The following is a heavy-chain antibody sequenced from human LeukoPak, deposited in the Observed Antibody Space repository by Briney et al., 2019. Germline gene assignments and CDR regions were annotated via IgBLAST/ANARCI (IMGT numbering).Heavy chain of an antibody. D-gene: IGHD6-13*01. CDR3: ARAIAAAGLRFHP. CDR1: GGSISSSSYY. V-gene: IGHV4-39*01. J-gene: IGHJ5*02. Sequence: SETLSLTCTVSGGSISSSSYYWGWIRQPPGKGLEWIGSIYYSGSTYYNPSLKSRVTISVDTSKNQFSLKLSSVTAADTAVYYCARAIAAAGLRFHPWGQGTLVTVSS. CDR2: IYYSGST.